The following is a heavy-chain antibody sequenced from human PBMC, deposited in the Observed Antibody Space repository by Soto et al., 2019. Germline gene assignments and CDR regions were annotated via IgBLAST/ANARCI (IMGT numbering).Heavy chain of an antibody. CDR1: GGSISSYC. CDR2: IYYSGST. D-gene: IGHD2-2*01. V-gene: IGHV4-59*01. J-gene: IGHJ6*02. Sequence: SETLSLTCTVSGGSISSYCWSWIRQPPGKGLEWIGYIYYSGSTNYNPSLKSRVTISVDTSKNQFSLKLSSVTAADTAVYYCARVLPAAITSYGMDVWGQGTTVTVSS. CDR3: ARVLPAAITSYGMDV.